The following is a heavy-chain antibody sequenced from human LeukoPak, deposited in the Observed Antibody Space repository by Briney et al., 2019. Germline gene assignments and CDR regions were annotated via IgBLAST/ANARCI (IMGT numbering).Heavy chain of an antibody. CDR3: ARLGAGPTYYDFWSGYSSFYFDY. CDR2: ISSSGNT. CDR1: GGSTSGGNYY. J-gene: IGHJ4*02. V-gene: IGHV4-39*02. Sequence: SETLSLTCIVSGGSTSGGNYYWGWIRRPPGKGLEWIGGISSSGNTYYNPSLKSRITISIDTSKNHFSLKLSSVTAVDTAVYYCARLGAGPTYYDFWSGYSSFYFDYWGQGTLVTVSS. D-gene: IGHD3-3*01.